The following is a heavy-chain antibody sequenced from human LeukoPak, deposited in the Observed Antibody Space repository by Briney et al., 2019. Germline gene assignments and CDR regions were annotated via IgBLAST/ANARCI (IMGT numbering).Heavy chain of an antibody. D-gene: IGHD3-16*01. CDR3: AREGTITFGRVIH. CDR1: GFTFADYG. Sequence: WASLKLSCEASGFTFADYGMSWVRQAPGKGLEWIAGINCNGGNTGYADNVKGRFTMSRDNAKNSVYMQMNSLRAEDTALYYCAREGTITFGRVIHWGQGTLVTVSS. CDR2: INCNGGNT. V-gene: IGHV3-20*04. J-gene: IGHJ4*02.